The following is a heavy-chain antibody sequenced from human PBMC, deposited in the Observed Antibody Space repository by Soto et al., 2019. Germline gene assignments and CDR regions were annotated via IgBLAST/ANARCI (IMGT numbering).Heavy chain of an antibody. CDR2: INAANGDT. V-gene: IGHV1-3*01. J-gene: IGHJ5*02. Sequence: VASVKVSCKASGYTFTSYGMHWVRQAPGQRLEWMGWINAANGDTKYSPKFQGRVTITSDTSASTAYMELSSLRSEDTAVYYCVRRHVSATGIDWFDPWGQGTLVTVSS. D-gene: IGHD6-13*01. CDR1: GYTFTSYG. CDR3: VRRHVSATGIDWFDP.